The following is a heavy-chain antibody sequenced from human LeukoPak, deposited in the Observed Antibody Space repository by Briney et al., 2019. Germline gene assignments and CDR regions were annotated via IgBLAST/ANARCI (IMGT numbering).Heavy chain of an antibody. V-gene: IGHV4-39*01. Sequence: PSETLSLTCTVSGGSISSGSYYWGWIRQPPGKGLEWIGSIYYSGSTYYNPSLKSRVTISVDTSKNQFSLKLSSVTAADTAVYYCARSGGNSRGGTNFDYWGQGTLVTVSS. CDR1: GGSISSGSYY. CDR2: IYYSGST. CDR3: ARSGGNSRGGTNFDY. J-gene: IGHJ4*02. D-gene: IGHD4-23*01.